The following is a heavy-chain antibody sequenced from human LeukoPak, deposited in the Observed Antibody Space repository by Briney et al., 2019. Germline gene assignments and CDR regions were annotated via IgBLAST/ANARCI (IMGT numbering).Heavy chain of an antibody. J-gene: IGHJ6*02. CDR2: IRYDATNK. V-gene: IGHV3-30*02. CDR1: GFTFSDYG. D-gene: IGHD3-10*01. CDR3: GKDISAGGMDV. Sequence: GGSLRLSCAASGFTFSDYGLHWVRQAPGKGLEWVAFIRYDATNKHYADSVRGRFTISRDNSKNTLYLQMNSLRAEDTALYYCGKDISAGGMDVWGQGTTVTVSS.